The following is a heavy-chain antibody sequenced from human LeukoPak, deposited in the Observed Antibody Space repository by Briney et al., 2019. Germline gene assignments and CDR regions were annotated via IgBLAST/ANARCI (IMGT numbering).Heavy chain of an antibody. CDR1: GCTISSYY. J-gene: IGHJ3*02. D-gene: IGHD1-26*01. Sequence: PSETLSLTCTASGCTISSYYWSWIRQPPGKGLEWIGRIYTSGSTNYNPSLKSRVTIIVDTSKNHFSLKLSSVTAADTAVFYCARGRLEAMWELLPYDAFDIWGQGTMVTVSS. CDR3: ARGRLEAMWELLPYDAFDI. CDR2: IYTSGST. V-gene: IGHV4-4*07.